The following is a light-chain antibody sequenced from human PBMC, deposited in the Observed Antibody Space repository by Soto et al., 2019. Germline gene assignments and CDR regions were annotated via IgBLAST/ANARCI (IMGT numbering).Light chain of an antibody. CDR2: DAS. CDR3: QQRSNWPLFT. Sequence: ETVLTQSPATLSLSPGERATLSCRASQSVSSYLAWYQQKPGQGPRLLIYDASNRATGIPARFSGSGSGTDFTLPLSSLEPEDFAVYYCQQRSNWPLFTFGPGTKVDIK. J-gene: IGKJ3*01. V-gene: IGKV3-11*01. CDR1: QSVSSY.